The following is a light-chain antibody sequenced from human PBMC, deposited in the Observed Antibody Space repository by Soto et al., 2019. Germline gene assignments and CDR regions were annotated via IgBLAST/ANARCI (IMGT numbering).Light chain of an antibody. J-gene: IGKJ2*01. CDR3: QQLNSYPHT. CDR2: AAY. Sequence: DIQLTQSPSFLSASVGDRVTITCRASQGISSYLAWYQQKPGKAPKLLIYAAYTLQSGVPSRFSGSGSGTEFTLTIRSLQPEDFATYYCQQLNSYPHTFGQGTKLEIK. V-gene: IGKV1-9*01. CDR1: QGISSY.